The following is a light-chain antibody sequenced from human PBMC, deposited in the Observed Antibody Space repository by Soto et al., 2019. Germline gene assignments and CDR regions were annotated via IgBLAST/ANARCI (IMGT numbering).Light chain of an antibody. J-gene: IGLJ2*01. Sequence: QSVLTQPPSASGTPGQRVTISCSGSSSNIGSNPVHWYQQVPGTAPKLLIHNNNQRPSGVPARFSGSKSGTSASLAISGLQSEDEADYYCAAWDDSLNGVLFGGGPKVTVL. CDR3: AAWDDSLNGVL. CDR2: NNN. CDR1: SSNIGSNP. V-gene: IGLV1-44*01.